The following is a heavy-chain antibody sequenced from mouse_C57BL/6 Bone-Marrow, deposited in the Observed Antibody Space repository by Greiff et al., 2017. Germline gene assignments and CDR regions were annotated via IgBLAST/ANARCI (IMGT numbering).Heavy chain of an antibody. CDR3: ASYSNLYYAMDY. Sequence: EVQLQQSGPVLVKPGASVKMSCKASGYTFTDYYMNWVKQSHGKSLEWIGVINPYNGGTSYNQKFKGKATLTVDKSSSTAYMELNSLTSEDSAVYYCASYSNLYYAMDYWGQGTSVTVSS. J-gene: IGHJ4*01. CDR1: GYTFTDYY. V-gene: IGHV1-19*01. D-gene: IGHD2-5*01. CDR2: INPYNGGT.